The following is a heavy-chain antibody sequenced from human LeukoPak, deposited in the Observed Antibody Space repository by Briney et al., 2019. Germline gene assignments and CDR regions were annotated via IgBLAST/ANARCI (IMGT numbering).Heavy chain of an antibody. V-gene: IGHV1-46*01. J-gene: IGHJ5*02. Sequence: ASVKVSCKASGYTFTTYYMHWVRQAPGQGLEWMAIIIPSGGTTDYAQKFHGRITVTRDTSTSTVYMELTSLTSEDTAVYYCARDALSYDYSWGSYRHLGIDPWGQGTLVTVSS. D-gene: IGHD3-16*02. CDR3: ARDALSYDYSWGSYRHLGIDP. CDR1: GYTFTTYY. CDR2: IIPSGGTT.